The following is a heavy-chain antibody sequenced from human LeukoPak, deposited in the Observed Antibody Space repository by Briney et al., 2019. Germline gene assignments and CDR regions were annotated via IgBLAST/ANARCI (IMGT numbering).Heavy chain of an antibody. D-gene: IGHD3-22*01. V-gene: IGHV3-49*04. CDR3: TSGYYYDSSGYPDY. J-gene: IGHJ4*02. Sequence: PGRSLRLSCTASGFTFGDYAMSWVRQAPGKGLEWVGFIRSKAYGGTTEYAASVKGRFTISRDDSKSIAYLQMNSLKTEDTAVYYCTSGYYYDSSGYPDYWGQGTLVTVS. CDR1: GFTFGDYA. CDR2: IRSKAYGGTT.